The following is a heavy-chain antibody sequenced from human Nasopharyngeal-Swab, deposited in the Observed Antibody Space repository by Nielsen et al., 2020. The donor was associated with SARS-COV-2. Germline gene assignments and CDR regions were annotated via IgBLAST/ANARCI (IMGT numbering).Heavy chain of an antibody. CDR2: INPNSGGT. D-gene: IGHD3-10*01. J-gene: IGHJ4*02. CDR1: GYTFTGYY. CDR3: ARDRTYYYGSGSHDY. V-gene: IGHV1-2*02. Sequence: ASVTVSCKASGYTFTGYYMHWVRQAPGQGLEWMGWINPNSGGTNYAQKFQGRVTMTRDPSISTAYMELSRLRSDDTAVYYCARDRTYYYGSGSHDYWGQGTLVTVSS.